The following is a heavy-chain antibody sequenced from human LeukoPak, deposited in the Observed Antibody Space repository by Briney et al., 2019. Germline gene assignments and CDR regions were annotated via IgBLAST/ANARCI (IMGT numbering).Heavy chain of an antibody. J-gene: IGHJ4*02. CDR2: INHSGST. D-gene: IGHD4-17*01. CDR1: GGSFRGYY. Sequence: SETLSLTCAVYGGSFRGYYWSWIRQPPGKGLEWIGEINHSGSTNYNPSLKSRVTISVDTSKNQFSLKLSSVTAADTAVYYCARGNDYGDYVDHYWGQGTLVTVSS. V-gene: IGHV4-34*01. CDR3: ARGNDYGDYVDHY.